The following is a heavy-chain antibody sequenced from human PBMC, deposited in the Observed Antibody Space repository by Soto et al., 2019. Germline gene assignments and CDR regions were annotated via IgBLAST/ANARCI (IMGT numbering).Heavy chain of an antibody. J-gene: IGHJ4*02. V-gene: IGHV3-30*19. D-gene: IGHD3-16*01. CDR3: ARWGTTGGLDV. CDR1: GFTFRSYV. Sequence: QVQLVESGGGVVQPGASLRLSCVGSGFTFRSYVIHWVRQAPGKGLEWVALTSYDGSNKYYDDSVKGRFTISRDNSRNTVVLYMDSLRLEDTALYYCARWGTTGGLDVWGQGTLVSVSS. CDR2: TSYDGSNK.